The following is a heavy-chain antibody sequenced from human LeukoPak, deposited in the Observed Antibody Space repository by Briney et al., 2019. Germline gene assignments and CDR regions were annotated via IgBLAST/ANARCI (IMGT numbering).Heavy chain of an antibody. CDR2: IYFSGST. V-gene: IGHV4-30-4*01. CDR1: GGSVNSADYY. Sequence: SETLSLTCTVSGGSVNSADYYWSWIRQSSGRGLEWIGNIYFSGSTSYNLSLKSRVTISLQMAKNQFSLKLRSVTAADTALYYCARSIVDYYGSPGRFDPWGQGVLVTVSS. CDR3: ARSIVDYYGSPGRFDP. D-gene: IGHD3-10*01. J-gene: IGHJ5*02.